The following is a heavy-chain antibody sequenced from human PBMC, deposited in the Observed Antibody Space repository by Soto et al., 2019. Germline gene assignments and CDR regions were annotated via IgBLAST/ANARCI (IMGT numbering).Heavy chain of an antibody. CDR1: GFTFSSYA. J-gene: IGHJ6*02. CDR2: ISGGGSNT. Sequence: SLRLSCAASGFTFSSYAMSWVRQAPGKGLEWVSAISGGGSNTYYAGSVKGRFTISRHNSKNTLYLQMNSLRAEDTAVYYCASPATVTDYYYGMDVWGQGTTVTVSS. CDR3: ASPATVTDYYYGMDV. D-gene: IGHD4-17*01. V-gene: IGHV3-23*01.